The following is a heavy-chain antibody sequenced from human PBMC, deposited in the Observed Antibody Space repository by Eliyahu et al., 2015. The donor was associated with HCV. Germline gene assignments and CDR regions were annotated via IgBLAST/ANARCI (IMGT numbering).Heavy chain of an antibody. V-gene: IGHV1-69*01. CDR2: IIPIFGTA. D-gene: IGHD3-3*01. CDR1: GGTFSSYA. Sequence: EVKKPGSSVKVSCKASGGTFSSYAISWVRQAPGQGLEWMGGIIPIFGTANYAQKFQGRVTITADESTSTAYMELSSLRSEDTAVYYCARGRQATTIFGVVTVYYYYGMDVWGQGTTVTVSS. J-gene: IGHJ6*02. CDR3: ARGRQATTIFGVVTVYYYYGMDV.